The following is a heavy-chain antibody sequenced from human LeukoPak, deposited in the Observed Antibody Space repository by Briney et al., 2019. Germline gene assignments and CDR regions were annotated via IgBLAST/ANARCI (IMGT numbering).Heavy chain of an antibody. V-gene: IGHV4-59*01. J-gene: IGHJ2*01. CDR3: ARVYYSSTYDYWYFDL. CDR2: IYYSGNT. CDR1: GGSFSGYY. D-gene: IGHD6-13*01. Sequence: TSETLSLTCAVYGGSFSGYYWSWIRQPPGKGLEWIGCIYYSGNTNYNPSLKSRVTISIGTSKNQFSLKLSSVTAADTAVYYCARVYYSSTYDYWYFDLWGRGTLVTVSS.